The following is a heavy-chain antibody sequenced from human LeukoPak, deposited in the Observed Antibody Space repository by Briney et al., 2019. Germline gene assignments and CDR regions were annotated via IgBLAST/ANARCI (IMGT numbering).Heavy chain of an antibody. CDR2: IYPGDSDT. Sequence: TGESLKISCKGSGYSFTSYWIGWVRQMPGKGLEWMGIIYPGDSDTRYSPSFQGQVTISADKSISTAYLQWSSLKASDTAMYYCARHNAVRGVIITFPLPDYWGQGTLVTVSS. V-gene: IGHV5-51*01. CDR3: ARHNAVRGVIITFPLPDY. J-gene: IGHJ4*02. CDR1: GYSFTSYW. D-gene: IGHD3-10*01.